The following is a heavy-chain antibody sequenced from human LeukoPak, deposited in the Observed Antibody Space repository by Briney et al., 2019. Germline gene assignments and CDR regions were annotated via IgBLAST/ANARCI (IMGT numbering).Heavy chain of an antibody. D-gene: IGHD5-12*01. J-gene: IGHJ4*02. V-gene: IGHV4-59*08. CDR3: ARMGGYSGYATH. Sequence: SETLSLTCTVSGGSISSYYWSWIRQPPGKGLEWIGYIHYSGSTNYNPSLKSRVTISLDTSNNQFSLKLSSVTAADTAVYYCARMGGYSGYATHWGQGTLVSVSS. CDR2: IHYSGST. CDR1: GGSISSYY.